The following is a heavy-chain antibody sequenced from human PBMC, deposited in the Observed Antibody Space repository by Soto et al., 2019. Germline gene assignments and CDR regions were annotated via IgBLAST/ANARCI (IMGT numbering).Heavy chain of an antibody. CDR1: GFTFSTYT. V-gene: IGHV3-23*01. J-gene: IGHJ4*02. D-gene: IGHD1-26*01. Sequence: GGSLRLSCAASGFTFSTYTMTWVRQAPGKGLEWVSSVGGSGDGTYYADSVKGRFTISRDYSNIALYRQMNSLRAEDTAIYYCAKAREARLVRTSLAQWGQGTLVTVSS. CDR3: AKAREARLVRTSLAQ. CDR2: VGGSGDGT.